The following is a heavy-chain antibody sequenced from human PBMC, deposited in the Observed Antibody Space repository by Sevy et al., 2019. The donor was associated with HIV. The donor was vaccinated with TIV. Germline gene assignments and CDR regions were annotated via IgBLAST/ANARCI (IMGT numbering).Heavy chain of an antibody. CDR2: ISAYNGNT. CDR3: AGTNVDIVPFKWNIPSAYYFDY. V-gene: IGHV1-18*01. Sequence: ASVKVSCKASGYTFTSYGISWVRQAPGQGLEWMGWISAYNGNTNYAQKLQGRVTMTTDTSTSTAYMELRSLRSDDTAGYYCAGTNVDIVPFKWNIPSAYYFDYWGQGTLVTVSS. D-gene: IGHD5-12*01. CDR1: GYTFTSYG. J-gene: IGHJ4*02.